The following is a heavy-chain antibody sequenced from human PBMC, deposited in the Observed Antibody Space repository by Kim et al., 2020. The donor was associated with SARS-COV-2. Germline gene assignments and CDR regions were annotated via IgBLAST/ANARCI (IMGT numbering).Heavy chain of an antibody. Sequence: ASVKVSCKASGYTFTGYYIHWVRQAPGQGLEWMGRINPNSGGTNYAQKFQGRVTMTRDTSISTAYMELSRLRSDDTAVYYCATGSNQISSFDAFDIWGQGTMVTVSS. CDR2: INPNSGGT. CDR1: GYTFTGYY. V-gene: IGHV1-2*06. J-gene: IGHJ3*02. D-gene: IGHD3-3*02. CDR3: ATGSNQISSFDAFDI.